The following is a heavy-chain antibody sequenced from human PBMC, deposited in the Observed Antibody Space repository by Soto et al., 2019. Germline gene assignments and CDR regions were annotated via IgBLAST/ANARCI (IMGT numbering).Heavy chain of an antibody. CDR3: TRHVLVAGLETY. CDR2: IRSKANSYAT. J-gene: IGHJ4*02. CDR1: GFTFSGSA. Sequence: GGSLRLSCAASGFTFSGSAMRWVRQASGKGLEWVGRIRSKANSYATAYAASVKGRFTISREDSKNTAYLQMNSLKTEDTAVYYCTRHVLVAGLETYWGQGTLVTVSS. D-gene: IGHD6-19*01. V-gene: IGHV3-73*01.